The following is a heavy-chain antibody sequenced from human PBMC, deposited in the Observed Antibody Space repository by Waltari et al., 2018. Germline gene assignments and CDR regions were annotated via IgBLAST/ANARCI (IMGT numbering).Heavy chain of an antibody. CDR1: GGPFSGYY. CDR2: INHSGTT. CDR3: ARDCSGGSCWSYYYGMDV. V-gene: IGHV4-34*01. D-gene: IGHD2-15*01. J-gene: IGHJ6*02. Sequence: QVQLQQWGAGLLKPSETLSLTCAVYGGPFSGYYWSWIRQPPGKGLEWIGEINHSGTTTYTPSLKSRVTISVDTSKNQFSLKLSSVTAADTAVYYCARDCSGGSCWSYYYGMDVWGQGTTVTVSS.